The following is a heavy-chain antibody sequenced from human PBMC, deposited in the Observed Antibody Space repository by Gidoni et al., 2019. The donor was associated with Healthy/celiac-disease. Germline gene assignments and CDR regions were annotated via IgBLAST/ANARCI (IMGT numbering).Heavy chain of an antibody. Sequence: QVQLQESGPGLVKPSQTLSLTCTVSGGSLSSGDYSWSWIRQPPGKGLEWIGYIYYSGSTYYNPSLKSRVTISVDTSKNQFSLKLSSVTAADTAVYYCARGGTLKDSSSWSSYYYYYGMDVWGQGTTVTVSS. CDR2: IYYSGST. CDR3: ARGGTLKDSSSWSSYYYYYGMDV. CDR1: GGSLSSGDYS. J-gene: IGHJ6*02. V-gene: IGHV4-30-4*01. D-gene: IGHD6-13*01.